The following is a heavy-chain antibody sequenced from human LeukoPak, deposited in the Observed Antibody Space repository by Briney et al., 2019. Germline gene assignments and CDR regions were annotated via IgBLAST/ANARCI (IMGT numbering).Heavy chain of an antibody. J-gene: IGHJ4*02. D-gene: IGHD3-22*01. CDR2: ISGSGGST. CDR3: AKDGGSWYDSSGYFDY. V-gene: IGHV3-23*01. Sequence: GGSLRLSCAASGFTFSSYAMSWVRQAPGKGLEWVSAISGSGGSTYYADSVKGRFTISRDNSKNTLYLQMNSLRAEDTAVYYCAKDGGSWYDSSGYFDYWGRGTLVTVSS. CDR1: GFTFSSYA.